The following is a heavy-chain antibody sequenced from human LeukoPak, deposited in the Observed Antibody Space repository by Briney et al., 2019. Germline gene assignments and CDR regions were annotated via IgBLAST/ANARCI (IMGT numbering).Heavy chain of an antibody. CDR1: GGSISSYY. D-gene: IGHD3-10*01. Sequence: SETLSLTCTVSGGSISSYYWSWIRQPPGKGLEWIGYIYYSGSTNYNPSLKSRVTISVDTSKNQFSLQLNSVTPDDTAVYYCARFRSGSYDYWGQGTLVTVSS. J-gene: IGHJ4*02. CDR3: ARFRSGSYDY. CDR2: IYYSGST. V-gene: IGHV4-59*08.